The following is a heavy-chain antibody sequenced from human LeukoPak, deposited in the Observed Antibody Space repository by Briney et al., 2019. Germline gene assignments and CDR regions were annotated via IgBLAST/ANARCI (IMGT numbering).Heavy chain of an antibody. CDR2: ISNDGGGT. J-gene: IGHJ5*02. V-gene: IGHV3-23*01. CDR3: AKGSSGYFADL. CDR1: GFIFNNYG. D-gene: IGHD3-22*01. Sequence: GGSLRLSCTASGFIFNNYGLIWVRQAPGKGLEWVSAISNDGGGTQYADFVEGRFTISRDNSKNTLFLQMSSLRAEDTALYYCAKGSSGYFADLWGQGTLVTVSS.